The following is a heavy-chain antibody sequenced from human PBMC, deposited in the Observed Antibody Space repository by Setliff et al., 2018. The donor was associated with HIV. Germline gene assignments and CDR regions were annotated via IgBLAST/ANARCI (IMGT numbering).Heavy chain of an antibody. CDR2: IAYSGTTMYT. CDR1: GGSISSGDYF. V-gene: IGHV4-61*08. Sequence: SETLSLTCTVSGGSISSGDYFLSWIRQAPGKGLEWIADIAYSGTTMYTNYNPSLESRVTVSEDTSRHQFFLKLTSVTADDTGVYYCARGPPFAFWGQGLLVTVSS. CDR3: ARGPPFAF. J-gene: IGHJ4*02.